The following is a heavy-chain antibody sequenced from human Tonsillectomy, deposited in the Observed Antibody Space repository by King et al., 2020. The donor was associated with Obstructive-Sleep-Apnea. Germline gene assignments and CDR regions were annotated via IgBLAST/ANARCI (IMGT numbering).Heavy chain of an antibody. V-gene: IGHV1-2*04. CDR1: GYTFTGYY. D-gene: IGHD2-8*02. Sequence: AQLVQSGAEVKKRGASVKVSCKASGYTFTGYYMHWVRQAPGQGLEWMGWINPNSGGTNYAQKFQGWVTMTRDTSISTAYMELSRLRSDDTAVYYCARGGGGVHDYYYGMDVWGQGTTVTVSS. CDR2: INPNSGGT. CDR3: ARGGGGVHDYYYGMDV. J-gene: IGHJ6*02.